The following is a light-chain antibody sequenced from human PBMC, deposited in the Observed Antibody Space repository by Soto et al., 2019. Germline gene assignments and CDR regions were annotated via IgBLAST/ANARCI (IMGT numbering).Light chain of an antibody. CDR1: SSDGYNY. V-gene: IGLV2-11*01. Sequence: QSALTQPRSVSGSPGQSVTISCTGTSSDGYNYVSWYQQHPGKAPKLMIYDVSKRPSGVPDRFSGSKSGNTASLTISGLQAEDEADYYCCSYAGSYTHVVFGGGTKLTVL. J-gene: IGLJ2*01. CDR3: CSYAGSYTHVV. CDR2: DVS.